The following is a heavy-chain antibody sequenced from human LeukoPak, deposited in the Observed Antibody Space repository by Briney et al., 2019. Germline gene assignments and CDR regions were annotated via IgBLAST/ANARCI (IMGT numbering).Heavy chain of an antibody. D-gene: IGHD3-22*01. CDR1: GFTFSSYG. V-gene: IGHV3-30*18. CDR3: AKPRGTYYYDSSGYFDY. CDR2: ISYDGSNK. J-gene: IGHJ4*02. Sequence: SGGSLRLSCAASGFTFSSYGMHWVRQAPGKGLEWVAVISYDGSNKYYAVSVKGRFTISRDNSKNTLYLQMNSLRAEDTAVYYCAKPRGTYYYDSSGYFDYWGQGTLVTVSS.